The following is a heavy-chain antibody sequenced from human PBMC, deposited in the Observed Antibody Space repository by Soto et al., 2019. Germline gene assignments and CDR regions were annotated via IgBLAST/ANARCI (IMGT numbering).Heavy chain of an antibody. CDR1: VCTFGDYG. Sequence: SLRLSCTCSVCTFGDYGMSCVRQSPGKWLEWVGFIRGKASGGTTEYAASVKGRFAISRDDSKSIAYLQMNSLKNEDTAVYYCTRDSYDFWSAYYFFFEYWGQGALVSVS. J-gene: IGHJ4*02. D-gene: IGHD3-3*01. CDR3: TRDSYDFWSAYYFFFEY. V-gene: IGHV3-49*04. CDR2: IRGKASGGTT.